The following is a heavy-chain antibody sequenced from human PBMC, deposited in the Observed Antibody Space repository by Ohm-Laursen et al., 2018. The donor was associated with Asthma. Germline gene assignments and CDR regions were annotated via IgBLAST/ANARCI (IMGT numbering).Heavy chain of an antibody. CDR3: ARDGRLRGSFDY. Sequence: SQTLSLTCIVSGGSFSTSSRSYWGWIRQHPGKGLEWIGYISYSGSTYYNPSLKSRVTISVDTSKNHFSLKLSSVTAADTALYYCARDGRLRGSFDYWGQGTLVTVSS. D-gene: IGHD3-10*01. J-gene: IGHJ4*02. CDR1: GGSFSTSSRSY. V-gene: IGHV4-31*03. CDR2: ISYSGST.